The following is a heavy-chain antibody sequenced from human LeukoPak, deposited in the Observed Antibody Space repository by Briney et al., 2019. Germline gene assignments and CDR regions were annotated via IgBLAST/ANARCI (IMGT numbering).Heavy chain of an antibody. CDR3: ARGPRYSNSWYSENWFDH. Sequence: GASLRVSRKASGYTFTSYGICWVRQAPGQRREWMGGISAYNGNTNYAQKLQSRVTMSTDTSTSTAYMELRSLRSDDAAEYYSARGPRYSNSWYSENWFDHWGQGTLVTVSS. J-gene: IGHJ5*02. CDR1: GYTFTSYG. CDR2: ISAYNGNT. D-gene: IGHD6-13*01. V-gene: IGHV1-18*01.